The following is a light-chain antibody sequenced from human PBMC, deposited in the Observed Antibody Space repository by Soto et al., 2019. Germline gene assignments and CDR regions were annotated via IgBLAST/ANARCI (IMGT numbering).Light chain of an antibody. CDR3: SSYAGSNIL. CDR2: EVN. V-gene: IGLV2-8*01. CDR1: SIDVGGYNY. Sequence: QSVLTHPPSASGSPGQSVTISCTGTSIDVGGYNYVSWYQQHPGKAPKLMIYEVNKRPSGVPDRFSASKSGNTASLTVSGLQAEDEADYYCSSYAGSNILFGTGTKVTVL. J-gene: IGLJ1*01.